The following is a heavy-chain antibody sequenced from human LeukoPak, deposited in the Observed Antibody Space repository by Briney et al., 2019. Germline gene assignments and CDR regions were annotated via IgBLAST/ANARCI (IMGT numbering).Heavy chain of an antibody. CDR1: GYTFTSYG. CDR2: ISAYNGNT. J-gene: IGHJ3*02. CDR3: ARDLNAHGDYVYAFDI. Sequence: ASVKVSCYASGYTFTSYGISWVRQAPGQGLEWMGCISAYNGNTNYAQKLQGRVTMTRDMSTSTVYMELSSLTSEDTAVYSCARDLNAHGDYVYAFDIWGQGTMVTVSS. V-gene: IGHV1-18*01. D-gene: IGHD4-17*01.